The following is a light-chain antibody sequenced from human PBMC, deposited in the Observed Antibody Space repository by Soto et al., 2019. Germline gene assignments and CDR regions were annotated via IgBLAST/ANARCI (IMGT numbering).Light chain of an antibody. Sequence: EIVLTQSPATLSLSPGETATLSCRASQSVSGYIGWYQQKPGQAPRLLIYADSNRATGIPARFSGSGSGTDFTLTISSLEPEDFAVYYCQQYGSSPLFGQGTKVDI. CDR3: QQYGSSPL. V-gene: IGKV3-11*01. J-gene: IGKJ1*01. CDR1: QSVSGY. CDR2: ADS.